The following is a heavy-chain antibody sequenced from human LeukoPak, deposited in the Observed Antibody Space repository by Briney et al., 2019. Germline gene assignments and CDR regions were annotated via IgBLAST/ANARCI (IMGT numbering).Heavy chain of an antibody. CDR1: GGSFSGYY. CDR3: ARGYSYGYGEFDY. V-gene: IGHV4-34*01. J-gene: IGHJ4*02. Sequence: PSETLSLTCAVYGGSFSGYYWSWIRQPPGEGLEWIGEINHSGSTNYNPSLKSRVTISVDTSKNQFSLKLSSVTAADTAVYYCARGYSYGYGEFDYWGQGTLVTVSS. CDR2: INHSGST. D-gene: IGHD5-18*01.